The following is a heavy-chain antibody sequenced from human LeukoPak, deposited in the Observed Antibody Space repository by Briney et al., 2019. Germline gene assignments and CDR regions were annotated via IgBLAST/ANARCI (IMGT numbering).Heavy chain of an antibody. V-gene: IGHV1-69*05. CDR2: IIPIFGTA. CDR3: ARPELSDAFDI. J-gene: IGHJ3*02. CDR1: GGTFSSYA. D-gene: IGHD1-14*01. Sequence: GASVKVSCKASGGTFSSYAISWVRQAPGQGFEWMGRIIPIFGTANYAQKFQGRVTITTDESTSTAYMELSSLRSEDTAVYYCARPELSDAFDIWGQGTMVTVSS.